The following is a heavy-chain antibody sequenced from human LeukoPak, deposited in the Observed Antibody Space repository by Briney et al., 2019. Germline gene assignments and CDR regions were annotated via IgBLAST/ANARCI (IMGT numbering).Heavy chain of an antibody. J-gene: IGHJ4*02. V-gene: IGHV3-23*01. D-gene: IGHD3-10*01. CDR2: ISDSGGST. CDR1: GGTFSSYA. CDR3: AKRGSYGSAFGHFDY. Sequence: SCKASGGTFSSYAMRWVRQAPGKGLEWVSAISDSGGSTYYADSVKGRFTISRDNSKNTLYLQMNSLRAEDTAVYYCAKRGSYGSAFGHFDYWGQGTLVTVSS.